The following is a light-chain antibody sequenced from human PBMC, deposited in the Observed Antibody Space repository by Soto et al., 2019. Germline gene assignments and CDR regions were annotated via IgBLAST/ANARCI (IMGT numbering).Light chain of an antibody. CDR2: EAS. CDR1: QKINTW. J-gene: IGKJ4*01. CDR3: QQYEIYPLT. V-gene: IGKV1-5*03. Sequence: IQMTQSPSTLSASVGDRVTITCRASQKINTWVAWYRQRPGKAPQLLIYEASSLEPGVPSRFGGSGSGTDFTLTISSLQPDDFATYYCQQYEIYPLTFGGGTHVE.